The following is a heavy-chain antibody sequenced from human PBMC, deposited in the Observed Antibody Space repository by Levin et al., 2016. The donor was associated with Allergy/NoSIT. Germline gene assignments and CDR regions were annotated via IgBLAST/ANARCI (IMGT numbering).Heavy chain of an antibody. CDR3: ARQVPGGQSGYPYHDLRPQFFDAADPNWFDP. CDR2: INHSGST. J-gene: IGHJ5*02. CDR1: GGSFSGYY. Sequence: SETLSLTCAVYGGSFSGYYWSWIRQPPGKGLEWIGEINHSGSTNYNPSLKSRVTISVDTSKNQFSLKLSSVTAADTAVYYCARQVPGGQSGYPYHDLRPQFFDAADPNWFDPWGQGTLVTVSS. D-gene: IGHD3-3*01. V-gene: IGHV4-34*01.